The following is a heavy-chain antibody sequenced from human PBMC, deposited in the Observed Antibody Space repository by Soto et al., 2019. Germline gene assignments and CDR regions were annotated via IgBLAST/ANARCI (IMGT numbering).Heavy chain of an antibody. J-gene: IGHJ5*02. CDR3: ARVLLYRSSPNEDSDWFDP. D-gene: IGHD6-6*01. CDR2: INTYNGNT. CDR1: GYIFISYG. Sequence: ASVKISCKASGYIFISYGISWFRQAPGQGLEGMGWINTYNGNTKYAQKFQGRVTMTTDTFTSTAETELRSLRFEDTASYYCARVLLYRSSPNEDSDWFDPCGQGTMVSVYS. V-gene: IGHV1-18*01.